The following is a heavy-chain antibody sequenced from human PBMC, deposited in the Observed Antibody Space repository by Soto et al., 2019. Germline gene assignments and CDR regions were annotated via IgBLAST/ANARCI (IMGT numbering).Heavy chain of an antibody. CDR2: TYYRSKWYI. J-gene: IGHJ6*03. Sequence: SQTLSLTCDISGDSVSSNSAAWNWIRQTPSRGLEWLGRTYYRSKWYINYAVSVKIRITVNPDTSKNQFSLQLNSVTPEDTAVYYCARGSWDDVTGHYYMDVWGKGTTVTVSS. V-gene: IGHV6-1*01. CDR3: ARGSWDDVTGHYYMDV. D-gene: IGHD1-1*01. CDR1: GDSVSSNSAA.